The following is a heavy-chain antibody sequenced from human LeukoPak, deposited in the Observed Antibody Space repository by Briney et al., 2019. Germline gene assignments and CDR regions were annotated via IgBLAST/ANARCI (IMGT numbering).Heavy chain of an antibody. CDR2: ISWNSGSI. V-gene: IGHV3-9*01. CDR1: GFTFDDYA. CDR3: AKDTGALGYGDYGGGGYFDY. J-gene: IGHJ4*02. D-gene: IGHD4-17*01. Sequence: GGSLRLSCAASGFTFDDYAMHWVRQALGKGLEWVSGISWNSGSIGYADSVKGRFTISRDNAKSSLYLQMNSLRAEDTALYYCAKDTGALGYGDYGGGGYFDYWGQGTLVTVSS.